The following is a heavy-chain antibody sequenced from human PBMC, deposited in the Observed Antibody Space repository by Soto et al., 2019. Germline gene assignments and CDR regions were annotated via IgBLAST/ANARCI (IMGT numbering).Heavy chain of an antibody. Sequence: QVQLVESGGGLVKPGGSLRLSCAASGFTFSDYYMSWIRQAPGKGLEWVSYISSSGSTIYYADSVKGRFTISRDNAKNSLYLQMNSLRAEDTAVYYCARDSSYPPYYHGSGESNPDAFDIWGQGTMVTVSS. CDR1: GFTFSDYY. D-gene: IGHD3-10*01. CDR2: ISSSGSTI. V-gene: IGHV3-11*01. CDR3: ARDSSYPPYYHGSGESNPDAFDI. J-gene: IGHJ3*02.